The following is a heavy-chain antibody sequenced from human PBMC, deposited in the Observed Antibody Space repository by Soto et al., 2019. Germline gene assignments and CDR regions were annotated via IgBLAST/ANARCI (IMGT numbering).Heavy chain of an antibody. CDR2: VYYSGST. Sequence: SETLSLTCIVSGGSISSSNYYWGWIRQPPGKGLEWIGTVYYSGSTYYNPSLKSRVTISVDTSKNQFSLKLSSVTAADTAVYYCARLERECSSTSCYHWFDPWGQGTLVTVSS. CDR3: ARLERECSSTSCYHWFDP. V-gene: IGHV4-39*01. D-gene: IGHD2-2*01. CDR1: GGSISSSNYY. J-gene: IGHJ5*02.